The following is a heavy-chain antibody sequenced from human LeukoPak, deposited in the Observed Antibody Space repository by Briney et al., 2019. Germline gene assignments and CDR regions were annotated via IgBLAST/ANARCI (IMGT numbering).Heavy chain of an antibody. CDR3: ARRRVYYDSSGYYYFDY. CDR1: GGSFSGYY. V-gene: IGHV4-34*01. D-gene: IGHD3-22*01. Sequence: SETLSLTCAVYGGSFSGYYWSWIRQPPGKGLEWIGEINHSGSTNYNPSLKSRVTISVDTSKNQFSLKLSSVTAADTAVYYCARRRVYYDSSGYYYFDYWGQGTLVTVFS. CDR2: INHSGST. J-gene: IGHJ4*02.